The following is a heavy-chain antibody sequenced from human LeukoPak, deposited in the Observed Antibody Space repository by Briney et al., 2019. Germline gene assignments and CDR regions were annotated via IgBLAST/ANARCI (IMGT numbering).Heavy chain of an antibody. V-gene: IGHV4-39*02. CDR3: ARERITVTSQGMDV. CDR2: IYYSGST. CDR1: GGSISSSSYY. D-gene: IGHD4-11*01. J-gene: IGHJ6*02. Sequence: SETLSLTCTVSGGSISSSSYYWGWIRQPPGEGLEWIGSIYYSGSTYYNPSLKSRVTISVDASKNQFSLKLSSVTAADTAVYYCARERITVTSQGMDVWGQGTTVTVSS.